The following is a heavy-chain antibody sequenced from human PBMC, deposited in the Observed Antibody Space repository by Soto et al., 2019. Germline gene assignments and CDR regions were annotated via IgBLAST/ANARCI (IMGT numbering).Heavy chain of an antibody. Sequence: SLRLSCAASGFTFDDYAMHWVRQAPGKGLEWVSGISWNSGSTGYADSVKGRFTISRDNAKNSLYLQMKSLRAEDTALYYCAKDIYSNYNSYNMHVWGQGITVTLS. CDR1: GFTFDDYA. V-gene: IGHV3-9*01. D-gene: IGHD4-4*01. J-gene: IGHJ6*02. CDR3: AKDIYSNYNSYNMHV. CDR2: ISWNSGST.